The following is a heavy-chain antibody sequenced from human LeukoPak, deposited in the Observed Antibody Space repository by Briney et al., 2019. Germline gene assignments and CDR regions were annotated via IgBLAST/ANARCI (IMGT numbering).Heavy chain of an antibody. CDR2: ISAYNGNT. D-gene: IGHD3-10*01. Sequence: ASVKVSCKASGYTFTSYGISWVRQAPGQGLEWMGWISAYNGNTNYAQKLQGRVTMTTDTSTSTAYMELSSLRSEDTAVYYCAGSYGSGSYYPYFDYWGQGTLVTVSS. CDR3: AGSYGSGSYYPYFDY. CDR1: GYTFTSYG. J-gene: IGHJ4*02. V-gene: IGHV1-18*01.